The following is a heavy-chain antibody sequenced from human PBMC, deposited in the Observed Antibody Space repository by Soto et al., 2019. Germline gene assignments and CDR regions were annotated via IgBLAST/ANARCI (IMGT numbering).Heavy chain of an antibody. CDR2: IYYSGST. CDR1: GGSIGSYY. J-gene: IGHJ4*02. D-gene: IGHD3-3*01. CDR3: ARGGWRQIDY. V-gene: IGHV4-59*08. Sequence: QVQLQESGPGLVKPSETLSLTCSVSGGSIGSYYWSWIRQPPGKGLEWIGYIYYSGSTNYNPSLKSRATLSVDTSKNRSSLKLSSVTAADTAVYYCARGGWRQIDYWGQGTLVTVSS.